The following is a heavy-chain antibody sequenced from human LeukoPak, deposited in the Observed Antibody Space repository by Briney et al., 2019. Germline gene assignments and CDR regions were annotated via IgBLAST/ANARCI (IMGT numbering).Heavy chain of an antibody. Sequence: SETLSLTCTVSGGSISSYYWSWIRQPPGKGLEWIGYMYYSGRINYNPSLKSRVTISVDTSKNQFSLKLSSVTAADTAVYYCARTFSESYYYYGMDVWGQGTTVTVSS. CDR2: MYYSGRI. CDR3: ARTFSESYYYYGMDV. CDR1: GGSISSYY. D-gene: IGHD1-26*01. J-gene: IGHJ6*02. V-gene: IGHV4-59*01.